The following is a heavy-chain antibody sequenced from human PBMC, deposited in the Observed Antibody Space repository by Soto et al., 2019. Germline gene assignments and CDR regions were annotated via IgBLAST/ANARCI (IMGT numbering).Heavy chain of an antibody. CDR1: GGSLSSSSYY. Sequence: SETLSLTCTVSGGSLSSSSYYWGWIRQPPGKGLEWIGSIYYSGSTYYNPSLKSRVTISADTSKNQFSLKLSSVTAADTAVYYCARIPGDGDTAMVLDYWGQGTLVTVSS. CDR2: IYYSGST. CDR3: ARIPGDGDTAMVLDY. V-gene: IGHV4-39*01. J-gene: IGHJ4*02. D-gene: IGHD5-18*01.